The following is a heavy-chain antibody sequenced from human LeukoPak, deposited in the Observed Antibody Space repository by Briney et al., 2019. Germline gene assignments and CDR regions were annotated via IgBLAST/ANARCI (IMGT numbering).Heavy chain of an antibody. D-gene: IGHD2-15*01. Sequence: GGSLRLSCAASGFTFSSYAMNWVRQAPGKGLEWLSSIRTGGYIHYAESTKGRFIISRDNARDSLYLQMNSLSAEDTAIYYCAGALCSGGSCYSFNYWGQGTLVTVSS. CDR1: GFTFSSYA. CDR3: AGALCSGGSCYSFNY. J-gene: IGHJ4*02. V-gene: IGHV3-21*01. CDR2: IRTGGYI.